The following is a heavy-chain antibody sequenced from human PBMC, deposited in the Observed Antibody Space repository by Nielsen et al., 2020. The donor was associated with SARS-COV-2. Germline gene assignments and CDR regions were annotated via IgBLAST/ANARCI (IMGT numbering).Heavy chain of an antibody. V-gene: IGHV3-23*01. CDR2: MTDSGDDT. Sequence: GGSLRLSCGASGFEFSRYAMAWVRQAPGKGLECVASMTDSGDDTDYADSVNGRFTISRDNSKNRLYLQMNSLRAEDTATYYCAKGKYQLLPVDWFESWGQGALVTVSS. CDR3: AKGKYQLLPVDWFES. J-gene: IGHJ5*01. D-gene: IGHD2-2*01. CDR1: GFEFSRYA.